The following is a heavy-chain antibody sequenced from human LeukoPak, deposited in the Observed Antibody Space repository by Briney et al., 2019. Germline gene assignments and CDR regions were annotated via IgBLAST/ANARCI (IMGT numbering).Heavy chain of an antibody. CDR1: GYTFTGYY. CDR3: AREDRYCSGGSCPEYYFDY. D-gene: IGHD2-15*01. J-gene: IGHJ4*02. CDR2: INPNSGGT. V-gene: IGHV1-2*02. Sequence: ASVKVSCKASGYTFTGYYMHWVRQAPGQGLEWIGWINPNSGGTNYAQKFQGRVTMTRDTSISTAYMELSRLRSDDTAVYYCAREDRYCSGGSCPEYYFDYWGQGTLVTVSS.